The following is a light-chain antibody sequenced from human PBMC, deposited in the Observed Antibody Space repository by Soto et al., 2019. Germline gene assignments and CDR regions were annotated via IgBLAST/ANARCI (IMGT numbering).Light chain of an antibody. CDR3: QKYTSAPLT. J-gene: IGKJ4*01. CDR1: QVIAPY. Sequence: QMTQSPSSLSAFVGDRVTITCRASQVIAPYLAWFQQKPGKVPKLLIYATSTLQSGVPSRFSGSGSGTDFTLTITSLQPEDVATYYCQKYTSAPLTFGGGTKVEIK. V-gene: IGKV1-27*01. CDR2: ATS.